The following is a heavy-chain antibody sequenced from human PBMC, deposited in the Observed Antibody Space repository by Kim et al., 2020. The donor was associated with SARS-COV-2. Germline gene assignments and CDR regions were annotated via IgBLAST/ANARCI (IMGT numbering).Heavy chain of an antibody. CDR1: GFTFSSYS. D-gene: IGHD3-22*01. CDR3: AREDDSSGYYLYHYYYYYGMDV. Sequence: GGSLRLSCAASGFTFSSYSMNWVRQAPGKGLEWVSYISSSSSTIYYADSVKGRFTISRDNAKNSLYLQMNSLRDEDTAVYYCAREDDSSGYYLYHYYYYYGMDVCGQGTTVTVSS. J-gene: IGHJ6*02. V-gene: IGHV3-48*02. CDR2: ISSSSSTI.